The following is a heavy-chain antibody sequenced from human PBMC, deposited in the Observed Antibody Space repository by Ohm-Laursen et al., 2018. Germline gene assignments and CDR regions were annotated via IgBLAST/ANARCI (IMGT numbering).Heavy chain of an antibody. Sequence: ASVKVSCKASGYTFSSNYIHWVRQAPGQGLEWMGVIYPSSDNKRFSQKFQGRVTMTIDTSTTTFYMDLSSLKPEDTAVYYCAREGLGGGAFDIWGQGTMVIVSS. CDR1: GYTFSSNY. CDR3: AREGLGGGAFDI. D-gene: IGHD3-10*01. J-gene: IGHJ3*02. V-gene: IGHV1-46*01. CDR2: IYPSSDNK.